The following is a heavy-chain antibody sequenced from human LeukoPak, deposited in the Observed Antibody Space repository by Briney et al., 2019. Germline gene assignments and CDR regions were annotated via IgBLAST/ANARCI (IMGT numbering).Heavy chain of an antibody. CDR2: IIPIFGTA. Sequence: SVKVSCKASGGTFSSYAISWVRQAPGQGLEWMGGIIPIFGTANYAQKFQGRVTITADESTSTAYMELSSLRSEDTAVYCCARDAGYSYGFDYWGQGTLVTVSS. V-gene: IGHV1-69*13. CDR1: GGTFSSYA. D-gene: IGHD5-18*01. CDR3: ARDAGYSYGFDY. J-gene: IGHJ4*02.